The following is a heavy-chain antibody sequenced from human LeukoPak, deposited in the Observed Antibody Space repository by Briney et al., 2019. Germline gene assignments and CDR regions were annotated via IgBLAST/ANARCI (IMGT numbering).Heavy chain of an antibody. V-gene: IGHV3-21*01. D-gene: IGHD2-2*01. J-gene: IGHJ4*02. CDR2: ISSSSSYI. CDR1: GFTFSSYS. Sequence: GGSLRLSCAASGFTFSSYSMNWVRQAPGKGLEWVSSISSSSSYIYYADSVKGRFTISRDNAKNSLYLQMNSLRAEDTAVCYCARFCSSTSCYDYWGQGTLVTVSS. CDR3: ARFCSSTSCYDY.